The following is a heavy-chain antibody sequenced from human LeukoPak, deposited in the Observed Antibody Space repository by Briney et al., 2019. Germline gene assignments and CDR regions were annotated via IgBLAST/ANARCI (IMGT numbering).Heavy chain of an antibody. CDR2: INPSGAST. CDR3: ARDHDSYGFCVY. D-gene: IGHD5-18*01. CDR1: GYTLTSSY. J-gene: IGHJ4*02. V-gene: IGHV1-46*01. Sequence: GASVTVSCKASGYTLTSSYMHWVRQAPGQGLEWMGIINPSGASTSYAQKFQGRVTMTRDTSTSTVYMELSSLRSEDTAVYYCARDHDSYGFCVYWGQGTLVTVSS.